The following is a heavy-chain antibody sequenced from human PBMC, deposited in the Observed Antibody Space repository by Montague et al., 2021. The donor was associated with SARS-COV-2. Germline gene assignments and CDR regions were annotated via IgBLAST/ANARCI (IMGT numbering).Heavy chain of an antibody. D-gene: IGHD6-19*01. V-gene: IGHV3-23*01. Sequence: SLRLSCAASGFIFSNYAMTWVRQAPGKGLEWVSTMSGSGVRRDYADSVKGRLTISRDSSKNTLYLQMNSLRVEDTAVYYCAKDTATIRIAVALMDVWGQGTTVIVS. CDR1: GFIFSNYA. J-gene: IGHJ6*02. CDR3: AKDTATIRIAVALMDV. CDR2: MSGSGVRR.